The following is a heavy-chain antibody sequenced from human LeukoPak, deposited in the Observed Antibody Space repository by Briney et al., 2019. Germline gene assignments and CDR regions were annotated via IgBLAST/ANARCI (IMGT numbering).Heavy chain of an antibody. CDR2: IYYSGST. CDR3: ASRRGLSGSYPFDY. CDR1: GGSISSSSYY. J-gene: IGHJ4*02. Sequence: PSETLSLTCTVSGGSISSSSYYWGWIRQPPGKGLEWIGSIYYSGSTYYNPSLKSRVTISVDTSKNQFSLKLSSVTAADTAVYYCASRRGLSGSYPFDYWGQGTLVTVSS. D-gene: IGHD1-26*01. V-gene: IGHV4-39*01.